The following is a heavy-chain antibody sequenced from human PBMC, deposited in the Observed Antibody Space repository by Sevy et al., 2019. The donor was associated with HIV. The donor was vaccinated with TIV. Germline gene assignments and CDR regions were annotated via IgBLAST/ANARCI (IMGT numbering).Heavy chain of an antibody. CDR1: GFTFSSYT. CDR3: ARDRYAGPNMLYLDY. J-gene: IGHJ4*02. V-gene: IGHV3-30*04. CDR2: ISYDGSDK. Sequence: GGSLRLSCAASGFTFSSYTMHWVRQAPGKGLEWVALISYDGSDKYYGDSVKGRFTISRDNSKNTLYLQMNSLTPGDTAVYYCARDRYAGPNMLYLDYWAQGTLVTVSS. D-gene: IGHD3-10*02.